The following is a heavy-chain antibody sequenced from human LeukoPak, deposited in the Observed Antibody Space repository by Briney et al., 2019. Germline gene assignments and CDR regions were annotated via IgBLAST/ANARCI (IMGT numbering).Heavy chain of an antibody. Sequence: ASVKVSCKASGYTFTSYDINWVRQATGQGLEWMGWMNPNSGNTGYAQKFQGRVTMTRNTSISTAYMELSSLRSEDTAVYYCARENDGDYGFDYWGQGTLVTVSS. J-gene: IGHJ4*02. CDR3: ARENDGDYGFDY. CDR2: MNPNSGNT. V-gene: IGHV1-8*01. CDR1: GYTFTSYD. D-gene: IGHD4-17*01.